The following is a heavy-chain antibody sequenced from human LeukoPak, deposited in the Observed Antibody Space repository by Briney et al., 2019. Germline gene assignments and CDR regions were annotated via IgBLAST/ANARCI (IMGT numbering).Heavy chain of an antibody. J-gene: IGHJ4*02. CDR3: ARAPPTEAAFDY. CDR2: IIPILGIA. V-gene: IGHV1-69*04. Sequence: GASVKVSCKASGGTFSSYAISWVRQAPGQGLEWMGRIIPILGIANYAQKFQGRVTITADKSTSTAYMELSSLRSEDTAVYYCARAPPTEAAFDYWGQGTLVTVSS. CDR1: GGTFSSYA. D-gene: IGHD6-19*01.